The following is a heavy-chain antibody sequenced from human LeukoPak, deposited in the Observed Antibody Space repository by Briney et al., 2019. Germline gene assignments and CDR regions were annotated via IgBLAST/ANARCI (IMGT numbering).Heavy chain of an antibody. CDR1: GFTVSSNY. CDR2: IYSGGST. CDR3: ARAPRYYYYMDV. J-gene: IGHJ6*03. V-gene: IGHV3-53*01. Sequence: HPWGALRLSCAASGFTVSSNYMNWVRQAPGKGLEWVSVIYSGGSTYYADSVKGRFTISRDNSKNTLYLQMNSLRAEDTAVYYCARAPRYYYYMDVWGKGTTVTVSS.